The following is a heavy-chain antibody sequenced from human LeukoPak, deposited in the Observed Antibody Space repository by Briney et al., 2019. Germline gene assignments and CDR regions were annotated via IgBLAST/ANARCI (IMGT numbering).Heavy chain of an antibody. V-gene: IGHV3-23*01. CDR3: ARDRDY. Sequence: GGSLRLSCAASGFTFSNYAMSWVRQAPGKGLEWVSAISGSGGSTYYADSVKVRFTISRDNAKNSLYPQMNSLRAEDTAVYYCARDRDYWGQGTLVTVSS. CDR1: GFTFSNYA. J-gene: IGHJ4*02. CDR2: ISGSGGST.